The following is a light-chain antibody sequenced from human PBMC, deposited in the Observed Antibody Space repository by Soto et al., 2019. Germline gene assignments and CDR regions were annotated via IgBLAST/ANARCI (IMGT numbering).Light chain of an antibody. V-gene: IGKV1-5*03. CDR2: KAS. J-gene: IGKJ1*01. CDR1: QTISSW. CDR3: QHYNSYSEA. Sequence: DITMTQSPSTLSGPVGDRVTITCRASQTISSWLAWYQQKPGKAPKLLIYKASTLKSGVPSRFSGSGSGTEFTLTISSLQPDDFATYYCQHYNSYSEAFGQGTMVDI.